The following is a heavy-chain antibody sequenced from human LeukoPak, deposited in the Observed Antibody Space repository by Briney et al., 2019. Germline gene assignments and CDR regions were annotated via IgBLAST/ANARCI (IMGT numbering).Heavy chain of an antibody. Sequence: GGSLRLSCAASGFTLSSYAMSWVRQAAGKGLDWVSAISGSGGSTYYADSVKGRFTLSRDNSKNTLCMQMNRVRAEHTAVYCSPKEEGDSSGYYYYYYYMDVWAKGTTLTVSS. V-gene: IGHV3-23*01. CDR1: GFTLSSYA. D-gene: IGHD3-22*01. CDR2: ISGSGGST. J-gene: IGHJ6*03. CDR3: PKEEGDSSGYYYYYYYMDV.